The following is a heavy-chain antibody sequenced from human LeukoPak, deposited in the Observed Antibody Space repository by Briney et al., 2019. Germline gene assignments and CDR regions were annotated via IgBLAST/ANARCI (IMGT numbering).Heavy chain of an antibody. Sequence: SQTLSLTCAISGDSVSSNSAAWNWIRQSPSRGLEWLGRTYYRSKWYDDYAISVKSRITFNPDTSKNQFSLQLNSVTPEDTAVYYCARDHGTYYDSSGTLVGYFDYWGQGTLVTVSS. D-gene: IGHD3-22*01. CDR2: TYYRSKWYD. CDR3: ARDHGTYYDSSGTLVGYFDY. CDR1: GDSVSSNSAA. J-gene: IGHJ4*02. V-gene: IGHV6-1*01.